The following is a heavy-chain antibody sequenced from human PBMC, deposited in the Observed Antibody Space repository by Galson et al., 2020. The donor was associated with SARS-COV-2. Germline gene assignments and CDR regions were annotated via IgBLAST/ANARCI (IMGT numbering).Heavy chain of an antibody. D-gene: IGHD3-10*01. Sequence: GGSLRLSCTASGFTFGDYAMSWVRQAPGKGLEWVGFIRSKAYGGTTEYAASVKGRFTISRDDSKSIAYLQMNSLKTEDTAVYYCTRDRVLWFGEFDNWGQGTLVTVSS. V-gene: IGHV3-49*04. J-gene: IGHJ4*02. CDR2: IRSKAYGGTT. CDR1: GFTFGDYA. CDR3: TRDRVLWFGEFDN.